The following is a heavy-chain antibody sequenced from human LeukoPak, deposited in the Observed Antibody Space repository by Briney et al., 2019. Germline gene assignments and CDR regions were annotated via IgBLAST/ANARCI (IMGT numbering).Heavy chain of an antibody. Sequence: GGSLRLSCAASGFSFNANWMTWVRQAPGTGLEWVANINRAGSDNFHVDPVKGRFSISRDHAKNLVYLQMNSMRAEDTAVYYCATFGLVAALDLWGQGTLVTVSS. CDR1: GFSFNANW. D-gene: IGHD5-12*01. V-gene: IGHV3-7*01. J-gene: IGHJ4*02. CDR2: INRAGSDN. CDR3: ATFGLVAALDL.